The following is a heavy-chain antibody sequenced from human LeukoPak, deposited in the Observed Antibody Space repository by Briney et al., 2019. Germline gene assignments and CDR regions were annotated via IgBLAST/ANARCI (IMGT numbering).Heavy chain of an antibody. D-gene: IGHD5-12*01. J-gene: IGHJ3*02. CDR3: VRGGAGATASDVFDI. CDR2: ISGNGGVI. CDR1: GFTFSDNY. V-gene: IGHV3-11*01. Sequence: GGSLRLSCAASGFTFSDNYMTWVRQAPGKGLEWLSYISGNGGVIQYADSVKGRFTISRDNAKNSLFLQMNSLRVEDTAIYYCVRGGAGATASDVFDIWGQGTMVTVSS.